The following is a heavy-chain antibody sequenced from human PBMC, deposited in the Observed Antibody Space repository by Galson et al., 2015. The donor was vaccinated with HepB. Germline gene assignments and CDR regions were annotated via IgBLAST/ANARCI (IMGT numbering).Heavy chain of an antibody. Sequence: SVKVSCKASGYSFTSNGISWVRQAPGQGLEWLGWISINSGNTNYAQGLQGRVTLTRDTSTNTAYMELRRLRSDDAAVYYCARVRVHSLDYWGQGTLVTVSS. CDR2: ISINSGNT. J-gene: IGHJ4*02. CDR3: ARVRVHSLDY. CDR1: GYSFTSNG. V-gene: IGHV1-18*04.